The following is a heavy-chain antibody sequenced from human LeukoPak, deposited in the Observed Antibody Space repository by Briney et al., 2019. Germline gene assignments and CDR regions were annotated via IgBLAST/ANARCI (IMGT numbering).Heavy chain of an antibody. CDR2: ISGSGGST. V-gene: IGHV3-23*01. J-gene: IGHJ4*02. Sequence: PGGSLRLSCAVSRFAFSNYGMSWVRQAPRKGLEWVSAISGSGGSTYYADSVKGRFTISRDNSKNTLYLQMNSLRAEDTALYYCAKSSYYDTSGSYREYYFDYWGQGALVTVSS. CDR1: RFAFSNYG. CDR3: AKSSYYDTSGSYREYYFDY. D-gene: IGHD3-22*01.